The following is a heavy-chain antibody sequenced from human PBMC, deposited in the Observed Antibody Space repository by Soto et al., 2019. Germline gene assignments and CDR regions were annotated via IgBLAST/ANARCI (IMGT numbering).Heavy chain of an antibody. CDR1: GGSISSGDYY. D-gene: IGHD6-13*01. J-gene: IGHJ4*02. CDR2: ICYSGST. CDR3: ARHRSSSPNLPLDY. V-gene: IGHV4-31*03. Sequence: SETLSLTCTVSGGSISSGDYYWSWIRQHPGKGLEWIAYICYSGSTEYNPSLKSRVTISVDTSKNQFSLKLSSVTAADTAVYYCARHRSSSPNLPLDYWGQGTLVTVSS.